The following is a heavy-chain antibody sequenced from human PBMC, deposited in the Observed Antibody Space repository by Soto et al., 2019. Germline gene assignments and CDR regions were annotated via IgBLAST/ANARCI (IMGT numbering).Heavy chain of an antibody. J-gene: IGHJ6*02. CDR3: ARWLGYPYYYYGMDV. CDR2: IYYSGST. Sequence: SDTLSLTCTVSGGSISSYYWGWIRQPPGKGLEWIGYIYYSGSTNYNPSLKSRVTISVDTSKNQFSLKLSSVTAADTAVYYCARWLGYPYYYYGMDVWGQGTTVTVSS. CDR1: GGSISSYY. D-gene: IGHD5-18*01. V-gene: IGHV4-59*07.